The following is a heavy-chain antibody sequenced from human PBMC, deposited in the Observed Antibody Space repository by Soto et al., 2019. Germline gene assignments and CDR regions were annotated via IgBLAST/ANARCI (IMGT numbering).Heavy chain of an antibody. J-gene: IGHJ4*01. Sequence: PWGSLRLSCAGSGFTFRSYTMTWVRQAPGKGLEWVSTVSGDTGNRHYADSVRGRFTISRDNSKNTLYLQMSRLRAEDTAVYYCAKPRYSTTPGAFDFWGQGTLVAPSS. CDR3: AKPRYSTTPGAFDF. D-gene: IGHD1-26*01. CDR1: GFTFRSYT. V-gene: IGHV3-23*01. CDR2: VSGDTGNR.